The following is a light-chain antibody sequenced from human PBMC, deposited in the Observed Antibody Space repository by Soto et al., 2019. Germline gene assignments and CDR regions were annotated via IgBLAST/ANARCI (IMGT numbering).Light chain of an antibody. Sequence: QSALTQPASVSGSPGQSITISCTGTSIDVGGYNYVSWYQHHPGKAPKLMIYEVSNRPSGVSNRFSGSKSGNTASLTISGLQAEDEADYYCSSHTSISTVVFGGGTKLTVL. CDR1: SIDVGGYNY. CDR3: SSHTSISTVV. V-gene: IGLV2-14*01. J-gene: IGLJ2*01. CDR2: EVS.